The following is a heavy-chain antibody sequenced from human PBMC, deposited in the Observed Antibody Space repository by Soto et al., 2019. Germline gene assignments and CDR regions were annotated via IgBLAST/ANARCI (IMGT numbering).Heavy chain of an antibody. D-gene: IGHD1-26*01. V-gene: IGHV5-10-1*01. CDR3: ARNYGGGYPDY. CDR2: IDPSDSYT. Sequence: GESLKISCKGSGYGFTGYYISWVRQMPGKGLEWMGRIDPSDSYTNYSPSFQGHVTISADKSNSTAYLQWSSLKASDTDMYYCARNYGGGYPDYWGQGTLVTVSS. CDR1: GYGFTGYY. J-gene: IGHJ4*02.